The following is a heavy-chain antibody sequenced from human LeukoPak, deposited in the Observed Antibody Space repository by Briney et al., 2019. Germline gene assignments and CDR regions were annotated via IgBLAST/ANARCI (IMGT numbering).Heavy chain of an antibody. D-gene: IGHD3-3*01. CDR3: ARGLSSLRFLEGLLRHDAFDI. J-gene: IGHJ3*02. Sequence: SETLSLTCAVYGGSFSGYYWSWIRQPPGKGLEWIGEVNHSGSTNYNPSLKSRVTISVDTSKNRFSPKLSSVTAADTAVYYCARGLSSLRFLEGLLRHDAFDIWGQGTMVTVSS. V-gene: IGHV4-34*01. CDR1: GGSFSGYY. CDR2: VNHSGST.